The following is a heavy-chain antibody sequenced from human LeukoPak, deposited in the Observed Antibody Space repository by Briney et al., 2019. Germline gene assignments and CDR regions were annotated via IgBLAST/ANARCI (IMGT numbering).Heavy chain of an antibody. CDR2: IYTSGST. D-gene: IGHD3-9*01. J-gene: IGHJ4*02. Sequence: SETLSLTCTVSDGSISSGSYYWSWIRQPAGKGLEWIGRIYTSGSTNYNPSLKSRVTISVDTSKNQFSLKLSSVTAADTAVYYCARDSQYYDILTGYYTGYYFDYWGQGTLVTVSS. CDR3: ARDSQYYDILTGYYTGYYFDY. V-gene: IGHV4-61*02. CDR1: DGSISSGSYY.